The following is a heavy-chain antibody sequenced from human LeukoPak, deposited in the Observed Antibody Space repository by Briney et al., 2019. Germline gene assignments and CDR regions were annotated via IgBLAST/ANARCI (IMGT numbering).Heavy chain of an antibody. J-gene: IGHJ4*02. CDR3: ARDLPPYYFDY. CDR1: GGIFSSYA. Sequence: SVKVSCKASGGIFSSYAISWVRQAPGQGLEWMGRIIPILGIANYAQKFQGRVTITADKSTSTAYMDLSSLGSEDTAVCYCARDLPPYYFDYWGQGTLVTVSS. CDR2: IIPILGIA. V-gene: IGHV1-69*04.